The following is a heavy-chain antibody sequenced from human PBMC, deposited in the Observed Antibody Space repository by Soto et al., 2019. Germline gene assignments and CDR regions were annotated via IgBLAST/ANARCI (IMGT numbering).Heavy chain of an antibody. Sequence: QVTVKESGPVLVKHTETLTLTCTVSGFSLSNAGLGVSWIRQPPGQALEWLAHIFSNDEKSYSTSLKSRLTIPKDTSKSQVVLIMTNMDPVDTATYYCASTYSTGWYWFDPWGQGTLVTVSS. V-gene: IGHV2-26*04. J-gene: IGHJ5*02. CDR3: ASTYSTGWYWFDP. CDR1: GFSLSNAGLG. CDR2: IFSNDEK. D-gene: IGHD6-13*01.